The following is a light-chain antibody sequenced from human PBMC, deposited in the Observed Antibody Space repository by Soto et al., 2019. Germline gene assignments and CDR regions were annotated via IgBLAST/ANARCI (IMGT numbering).Light chain of an antibody. CDR2: AAS. V-gene: IGKV1-8*01. CDR3: EQYYSHSWS. J-gene: IGKJ1*01. Sequence: AIRMTQSPSSFSASTGDRVTITCRASQGISSYLAWYQQKPGKAPKLLIYAASTLQSGVRSRFSGSGSGTDLTLTVSCLQSEDFATYYGEQYYSHSWSFGQGNRVEIK. CDR1: QGISSY.